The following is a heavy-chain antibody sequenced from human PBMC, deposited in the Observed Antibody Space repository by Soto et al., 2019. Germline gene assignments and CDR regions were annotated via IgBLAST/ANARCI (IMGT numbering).Heavy chain of an antibody. Sequence: PGGSLRLSCAASGFTFSSYSMHWVRQAPGKGLEWVSYISSSSSTIYYADSVKGRFTISRDNAKNSLYLQMNSLRAEDTAVYYCARDYDFWSGYAYYYYYMDVWGKGATVTVSS. CDR3: ARDYDFWSGYAYYYYYMDV. CDR2: ISSSSSTI. CDR1: GFTFSSYS. V-gene: IGHV3-48*01. D-gene: IGHD3-3*01. J-gene: IGHJ6*03.